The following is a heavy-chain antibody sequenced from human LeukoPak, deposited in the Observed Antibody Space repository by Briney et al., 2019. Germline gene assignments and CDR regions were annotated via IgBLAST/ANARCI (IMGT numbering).Heavy chain of an antibody. CDR1: GYTFTSYG. V-gene: IGHV1-18*01. CDR3: AREKEKPTKFWSGTNWFDP. Sequence: ASVKVSCKASGYTFTSYGISWVRQAPGQGLEWMGWISAYNGNTNYAQKFQGRVTITTDESTSTAYMELSSLRSEDTAVYYCAREKEKPTKFWSGTNWFDPWGQGTLVTVSS. CDR2: ISAYNGNT. J-gene: IGHJ5*02. D-gene: IGHD3-3*01.